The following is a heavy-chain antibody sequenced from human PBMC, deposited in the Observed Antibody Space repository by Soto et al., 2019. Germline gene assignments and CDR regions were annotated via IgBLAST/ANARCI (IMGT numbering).Heavy chain of an antibody. V-gene: IGHV5-51*01. D-gene: IGHD3-22*01. CDR1: GYSFTSYW. Sequence: RVESLKIACKVSGYSFTSYWIGWVRQMPGKGLEWLGIIYPGDSNTKYSPSFQRQVTISADKSISTAYLQWTRLQASDTAMYFCARHDSTGYYYGYPDYWGQGTLVTVSS. CDR3: ARHDSTGYYYGYPDY. J-gene: IGHJ4*02. CDR2: IYPGDSNT.